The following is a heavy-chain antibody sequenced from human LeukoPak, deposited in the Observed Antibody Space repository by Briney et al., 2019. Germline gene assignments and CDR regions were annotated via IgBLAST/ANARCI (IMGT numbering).Heavy chain of an antibody. CDR3: AREVTYYDFWSGYLGGRRDV. Sequence: SETLSLTCTVSGGSISSSSYYWGWIRQPPGKGLEWIGSIYYSGSTYYNPSLKSRVTISVDTSKNPFSLTLSSVTAADTAVYYCAREVTYYDFWSGYLGGRRDVWGKGTTVTVSS. D-gene: IGHD3-3*01. J-gene: IGHJ6*04. CDR1: GGSISSSSYY. CDR2: IYYSGST. V-gene: IGHV4-39*01.